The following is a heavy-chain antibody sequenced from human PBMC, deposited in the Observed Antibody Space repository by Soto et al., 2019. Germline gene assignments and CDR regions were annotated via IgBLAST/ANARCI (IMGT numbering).Heavy chain of an antibody. CDR1: GFTFSSNW. V-gene: IGHV3-7*01. J-gene: IGHJ4*02. CDR2: IKQDGSEK. Sequence: EVQLVESGGGLVQPGGSLRLSCAASGFTFSSNWMSWVRQAPGKGLEWVANIKQDGSEKYYVDSVKGRFTISRDNAKNSLYLQMNSLRAEDTAVYYCARGMATITYGGQGTLVTVSS. CDR3: ARGMATITY. D-gene: IGHD5-12*01.